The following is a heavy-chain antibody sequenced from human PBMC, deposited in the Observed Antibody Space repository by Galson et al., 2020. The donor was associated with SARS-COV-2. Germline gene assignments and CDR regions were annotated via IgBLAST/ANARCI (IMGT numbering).Heavy chain of an antibody. D-gene: IGHD1-26*01. CDR2: ISATGGST. CDR3: AKGESGSYFTGIDY. V-gene: IGHV3-23*01. Sequence: PGGSLRLSCAASGFRFSNYVMSWVRQVPGEGLEWVSVISATGGSTHYGDSVKGRFTISRDNSKNTLSLQMNSLRAEDTAVYYCAKGESGSYFTGIDYWGQGTLVTVSS. CDR1: GFRFSNYV. J-gene: IGHJ4*02.